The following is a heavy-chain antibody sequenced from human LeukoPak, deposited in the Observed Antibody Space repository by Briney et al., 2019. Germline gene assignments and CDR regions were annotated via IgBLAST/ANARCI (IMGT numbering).Heavy chain of an antibody. CDR1: GYTFTSYD. CDR3: ARAESRIAARPFPFNAFDI. D-gene: IGHD6-6*01. V-gene: IGHV1-8*01. CDR2: MNPNSGNT. J-gene: IGHJ3*02. Sequence: GASVKVSCKASGYTFTSYDINWVRQATGQGLEWMGWMNPNSGNTGYAQKFQGRVTMTRNTSISTAYMELSSLRSEDTAVYYCARAESRIAARPFPFNAFDIWGQGTMVTVSS.